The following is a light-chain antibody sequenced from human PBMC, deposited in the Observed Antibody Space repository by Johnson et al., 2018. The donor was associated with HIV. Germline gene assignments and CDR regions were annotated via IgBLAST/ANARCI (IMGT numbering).Light chain of an antibody. CDR3: GTWDSSLSANV. CDR1: SSNIGNNY. V-gene: IGLV1-51*01. CDR2: DNN. J-gene: IGLJ1*01. Sequence: QPVLTQPPSVSAAPGQKVTISCSGSSSNIGNNYVSWYQQLTGTAPKLLIYDNNKRPSGIPDRFSGSKSGTSATLGITGLQTGDEADYYCGTWDSSLSANVFGTGTKVTVL.